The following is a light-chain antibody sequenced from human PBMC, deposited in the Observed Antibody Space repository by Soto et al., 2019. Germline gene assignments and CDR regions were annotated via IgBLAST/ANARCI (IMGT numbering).Light chain of an antibody. CDR1: NIGSQS. V-gene: IGLV3-21*04. CDR2: YDS. CDR3: LVWDSSSDRPV. J-gene: IGLJ3*02. Sequence: SYELTQTPSLSVAPEKTARITCGGDNIGSQSVHWYQHKPGQAPILVMRYDSDRPSGIPERFSGSNSGNTATLTISRVEAGDEADYYCLVWDSSSDRPVFGGGTKLTVL.